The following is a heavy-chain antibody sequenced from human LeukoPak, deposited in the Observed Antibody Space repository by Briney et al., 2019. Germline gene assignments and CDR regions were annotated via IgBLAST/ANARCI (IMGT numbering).Heavy chain of an antibody. Sequence: GGSLRLSCAASGFTFSDYYMSWIRQDPGKGLEWVSYISSSGSTIYYADSVKGRFTISRDNAKNSLYLQMNSLKTEDTVVYYCVTAPGSNAYHWGQGTAVIVSS. CDR1: GFTFSDYY. J-gene: IGHJ6*02. D-gene: IGHD1-1*01. CDR3: VTAPGSNAYH. V-gene: IGHV3-11*01. CDR2: ISSSGSTI.